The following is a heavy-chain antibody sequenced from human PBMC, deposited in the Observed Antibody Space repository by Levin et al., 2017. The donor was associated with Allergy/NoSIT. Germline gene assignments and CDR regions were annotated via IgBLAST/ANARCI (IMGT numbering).Heavy chain of an antibody. CDR2: ISGSGGST. D-gene: IGHD6-19*01. CDR1: GFTFSSYA. Sequence: GGSLRLSCAASGFTFSSYAMSWVRQAPGKGLEWVSAISGSGGSTYYADSVKGRFTISRDNSKNTLYLQMNSLRAEDTAVYYCAKEFEGGIAVAGGAFDSWGQGTMVTVSS. CDR3: AKEFEGGIAVAGGAFDS. J-gene: IGHJ3*02. V-gene: IGHV3-23*01.